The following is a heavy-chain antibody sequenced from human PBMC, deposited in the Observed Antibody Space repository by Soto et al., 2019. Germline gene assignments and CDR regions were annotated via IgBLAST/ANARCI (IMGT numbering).Heavy chain of an antibody. CDR3: ARDHYCTSSSCYGNWFYP. CDR1: GFTFSDSY. Sequence: GGSLRLSFATSGFTFSDSYMNWIRQAPGRGLEWVSYINGGGNIIFYADSVKGRFTISRDNAKNSLYLEMNNLRVEDTAIYFCARDHYCTSSSCYGNWFYPWGQGTQVTVYS. J-gene: IGHJ5*02. CDR2: INGGGNII. V-gene: IGHV3-11*01. D-gene: IGHD2-2*01.